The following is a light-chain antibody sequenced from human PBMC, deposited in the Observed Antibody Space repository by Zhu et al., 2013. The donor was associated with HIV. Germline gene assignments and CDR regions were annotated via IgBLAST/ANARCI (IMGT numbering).Light chain of an antibody. CDR3: QQRST. CDR1: QSVSTY. Sequence: DIVLTQSPATLSLSPGERATLSCRASQSVSTYLAWYQQKPGQAPRLLIYDASNRATGIPARFSGSGSGTDFTLTISSLEPEDFALYYCQQRSTFGPGTKVDIK. J-gene: IGKJ3*01. CDR2: DAS. V-gene: IGKV3-11*01.